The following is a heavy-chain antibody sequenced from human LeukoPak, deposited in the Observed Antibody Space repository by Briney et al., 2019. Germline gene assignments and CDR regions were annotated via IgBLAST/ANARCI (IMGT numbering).Heavy chain of an antibody. CDR1: GGSISSSSYY. Sequence: PSATLSLSCAVAGGSISSSSYYCGWIRQPPGEGLEWIGSIYYSGITYYNPSLKSRVTISVDTSKNQFSLKLSSVTAADTAVYYCARHGTIVVVPAADPLRPEGRPHFDYWGQGTLVTVSS. CDR2: IYYSGIT. D-gene: IGHD2-2*01. V-gene: IGHV4-39*01. J-gene: IGHJ4*02. CDR3: ARHGTIVVVPAADPLRPEGRPHFDY.